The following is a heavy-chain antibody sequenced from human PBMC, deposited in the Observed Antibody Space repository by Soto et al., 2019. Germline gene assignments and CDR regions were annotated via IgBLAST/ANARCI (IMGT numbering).Heavy chain of an antibody. CDR1: GYTFTGYY. J-gene: IGHJ4*02. D-gene: IGHD3-9*01. V-gene: IGHV1-2*02. CDR2: INPNSGGT. CDR3: ARGTLTGLYDILTGYSPSPYYFDY. Sequence: ASVKVSCKASGYTFTGYYMHWVRQAPGQGLEWMGWINPNSGGTNYAQKFQGRVTMTRDTSISTAYMELSRLRSDDTAVYYCARGTLTGLYDILTGYSPSPYYFDYWGQGILVTVSS.